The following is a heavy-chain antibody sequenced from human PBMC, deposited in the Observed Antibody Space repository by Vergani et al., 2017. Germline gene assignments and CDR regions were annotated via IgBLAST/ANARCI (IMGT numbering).Heavy chain of an antibody. D-gene: IGHD2-15*01. CDR3: AREMSCRGATCYGPLDK. V-gene: IGHV3-72*01. Sequence: EVQLVESGGGVVQPGRSPRLSCATSGFSFDDYNLAWVRQSPGRGLEWVGRTRHQGNAYITDYGKSVEGRFIISRDHSTKSLILTMNNVKPEDSAVYFCAREMSCRGATCYGPLDKWGQGTLVTVSS. CDR2: TRHQGNAYIT. CDR1: GFSFDDYN. J-gene: IGHJ4*02.